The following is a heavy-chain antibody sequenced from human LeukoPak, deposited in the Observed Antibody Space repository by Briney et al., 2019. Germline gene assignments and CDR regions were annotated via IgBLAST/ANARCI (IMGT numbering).Heavy chain of an antibody. CDR3: ARLRGGIVVVPAAPGGYGWFDP. Sequence: GESLKISCKGSGYTFTGYYMHWVRQAPGQGLEWMGRINPNSGGTNYAQKFQGRVTMTRDTSISTAYMELSRLRSDDTAVYYCARLRGGIVVVPAAPGGYGWFDPWGQGTLVTVSS. J-gene: IGHJ5*02. CDR1: GYTFTGYY. V-gene: IGHV1-2*06. CDR2: INPNSGGT. D-gene: IGHD2-2*01.